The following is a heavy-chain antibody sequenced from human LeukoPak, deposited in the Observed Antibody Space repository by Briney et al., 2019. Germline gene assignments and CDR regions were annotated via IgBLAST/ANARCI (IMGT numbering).Heavy chain of an antibody. J-gene: IGHJ3*02. CDR1: GYTFTGYY. CDR3: AAGNYDSSGYYFLPFDI. V-gene: IGHV1-2*02. CDR2: INPNSGGT. Sequence: ASVKVSCKASGYTFTGYYMHWVRQAPGQGLEWMGWINPNSGGTNSAQKFQGRVTMTRDTSISTAYMELRRLRSDDTAVYYCAAGNYDSSGYYFLPFDIWGQGTMVTVSS. D-gene: IGHD3-22*01.